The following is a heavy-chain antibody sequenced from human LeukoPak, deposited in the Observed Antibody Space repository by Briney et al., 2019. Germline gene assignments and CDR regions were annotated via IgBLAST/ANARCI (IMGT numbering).Heavy chain of an antibody. CDR2: ISGSGGST. Sequence: GGSLRLSCAASGFTFSSYAMSWVRQAPGKGLEWVSAISGSGGSTYYADSVKGRFSISRDNSKNTLYLQMNSPRAEDTAVYYCAKAPVTSCRGAFCYPFDSWGQGTLVTVSS. V-gene: IGHV3-23*01. CDR3: AKAPVTSCRGAFCYPFDS. D-gene: IGHD2-15*01. CDR1: GFTFSSYA. J-gene: IGHJ4*02.